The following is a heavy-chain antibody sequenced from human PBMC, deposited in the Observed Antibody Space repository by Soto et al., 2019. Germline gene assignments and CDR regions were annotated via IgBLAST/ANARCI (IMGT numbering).Heavy chain of an antibody. CDR3: ARHHYSGSYYYYFDY. V-gene: IGHV4-39*01. J-gene: IGHJ4*02. CDR1: GGSISSSSYY. D-gene: IGHD1-26*01. Sequence: SETLSLTCTVSGGSISSSSYYWGWIRQPPGKGLEWIGSIYSRGSTYYNPSLKSRVTISVDTSKNQFSLKLSSVTAADTAVYYGARHHYSGSYYYYFDYWGQGTLVTVSS. CDR2: IYSRGST.